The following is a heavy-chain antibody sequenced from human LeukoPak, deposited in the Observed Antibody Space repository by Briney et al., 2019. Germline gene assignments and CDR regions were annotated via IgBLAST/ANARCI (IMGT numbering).Heavy chain of an antibody. J-gene: IGHJ4*02. CDR1: GFTFSNYN. V-gene: IGHV3-48*04. CDR2: INSRSSTI. D-gene: IGHD3-10*01. Sequence: GGSLRLSCAASGFTFSNYNMNWVRQAPGKGLEWVSYINSRSSTIKYADSVKGRFTMSRDNAKNSLYLQMNSLRAEDTAVYYCASPGRDMVRGVIAPSEYWGQGTLVTVSS. CDR3: ASPGRDMVRGVIAPSEY.